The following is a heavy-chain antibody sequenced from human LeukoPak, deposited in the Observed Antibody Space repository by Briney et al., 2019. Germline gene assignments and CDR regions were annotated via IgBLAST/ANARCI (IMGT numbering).Heavy chain of an antibody. D-gene: IGHD6-19*01. CDR2: IIPILGIA. CDR1: GGTFSSYA. Sequence: SVKVSCKASGGTFSSYAISWVRQAPGQGLEWMGRIIPILGIANYAQKFQGRVTITADKSTSTAYMELSSLRSEDTAVYYCARDRERSSGWSNHYYYGMDVWGQGTTVTVSS. J-gene: IGHJ6*02. V-gene: IGHV1-69*04. CDR3: ARDRERSSGWSNHYYYGMDV.